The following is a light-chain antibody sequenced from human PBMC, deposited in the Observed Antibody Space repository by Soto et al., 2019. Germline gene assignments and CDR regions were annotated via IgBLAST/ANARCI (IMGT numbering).Light chain of an antibody. V-gene: IGLV2-18*02. CDR3: SSYTSSSTYV. Sequence: QSALTQPPSVSGSPGQSVAISCTRTGSDVGTFNRVSWYQQSPGTAPKLMIYDVSDRPSGVPDRFSGSKSGNTASLTISGLQAEDEADYYCSSYTSSSTYVFGTGTKLTVL. CDR2: DVS. J-gene: IGLJ1*01. CDR1: GSDVGTFNR.